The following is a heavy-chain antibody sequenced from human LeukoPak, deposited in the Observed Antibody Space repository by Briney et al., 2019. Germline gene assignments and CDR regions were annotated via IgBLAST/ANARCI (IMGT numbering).Heavy chain of an antibody. D-gene: IGHD5-24*01. CDR3: ARDGPEMATKLRHLDY. Sequence: GRSLRLSCAASGFTFSSYAMHWVRQAPGKGLEWEAVISYDGSNKYYADSVKGRFTISRDNSKNTLYLQMNSLRAEDTAVYYCARDGPEMATKLRHLDYWGQGTLVTVSS. CDR1: GFTFSSYA. V-gene: IGHV3-30-3*01. CDR2: ISYDGSNK. J-gene: IGHJ4*02.